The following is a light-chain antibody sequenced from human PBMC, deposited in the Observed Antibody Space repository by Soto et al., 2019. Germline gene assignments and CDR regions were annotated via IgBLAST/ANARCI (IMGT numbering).Light chain of an antibody. CDR1: QSVSSN. J-gene: IGKJ5*01. CDR3: QQYKSWPPIT. V-gene: IGKV3-15*01. CDR2: GAS. Sequence: EIVMTQSPATLSVSPGERATISCSASQSVSSNLAWYQQQPGQAPRLLIYGASTRATGIPARFSGSGSGTEFTLTISTLQSEDLAVYYCQQYKSWPPITVGQGTRLEIK.